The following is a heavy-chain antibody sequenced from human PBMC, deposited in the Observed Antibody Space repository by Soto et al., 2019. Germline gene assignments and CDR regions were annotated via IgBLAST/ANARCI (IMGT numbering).Heavy chain of an antibody. CDR2: IYPGDSDT. CDR3: AGHDYSNYNDYYYYHMAV. V-gene: IGHV5-51*01. D-gene: IGHD4-4*01. Sequence: GESLKISCKGSGYSLTSYWIGWVRQMPGKGLEWMGIIYPGDSDTRYSPSFQGQVTISADKSISTAYLQWSSLKASDTAMYYCAGHDYSNYNDYYYYHMAVRAKGTTVPVSS. CDR1: GYSLTSYW. J-gene: IGHJ6*03.